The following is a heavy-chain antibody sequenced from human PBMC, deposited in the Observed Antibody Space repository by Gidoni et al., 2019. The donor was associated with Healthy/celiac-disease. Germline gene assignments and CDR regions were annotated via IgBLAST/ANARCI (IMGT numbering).Heavy chain of an antibody. J-gene: IGHJ3*02. CDR2: VSYSRST. CDR1: GGSLRSRSYY. D-gene: IGHD6-19*01. V-gene: IGHV4-39*01. Sequence: QLQLQESGTGLMRPADTLSRTCTVFGGSLRSRSYYWGWIRQPPGKWLEWIGTVSYSRSTSYYPSLKGRVTISVDTSKNQFSLKLSSVTAADTAVYYCARAVAGHGDAFDIWGQGTMVTVSS. CDR3: ARAVAGHGDAFDI.